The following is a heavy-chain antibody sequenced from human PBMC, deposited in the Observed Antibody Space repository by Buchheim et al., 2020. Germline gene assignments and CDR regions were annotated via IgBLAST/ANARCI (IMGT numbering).Heavy chain of an antibody. Sequence: QVQLVESGGGVVQPGRSLRLSCAASGFTFSSYGMHWVRQAPGKGLEWVAVISYDGSNKYYADSVKGRFTISRDNSKNTLYLQMNSLRAEDTAVYYCAKDWAPVEQQYYYYYGMDVWGQGTT. V-gene: IGHV3-30*18. CDR3: AKDWAPVEQQYYYYYGMDV. CDR1: GFTFSSYG. D-gene: IGHD6-13*01. CDR2: ISYDGSNK. J-gene: IGHJ6*02.